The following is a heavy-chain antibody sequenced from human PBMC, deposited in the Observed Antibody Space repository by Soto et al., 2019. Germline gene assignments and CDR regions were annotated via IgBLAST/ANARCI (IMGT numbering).Heavy chain of an antibody. V-gene: IGHV3-30*18. CDR2: ISYDGSNK. D-gene: IGHD6-6*01. CDR1: GFTFSSYG. J-gene: IGHJ6*02. Sequence: GGSLRLSCTASGFTFSSYGMHWVRQAPGKGLEWVAVISYDGSNKYYADSVKGRFTISRDNSKNTLYLQMNSLRAEDTAVYYCAKDSEEQLVLTPLYYYYGMDVWGQGTTVTVSS. CDR3: AKDSEEQLVLTPLYYYYGMDV.